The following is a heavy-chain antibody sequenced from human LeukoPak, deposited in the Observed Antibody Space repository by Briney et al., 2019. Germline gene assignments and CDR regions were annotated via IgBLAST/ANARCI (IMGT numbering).Heavy chain of an antibody. CDR2: ISAYNGNT. J-gene: IGHJ6*03. D-gene: IGHD4-17*01. Sequence: ASVKVSCKASGYTFTSYGISWVRQAPGQGLEWMGWISAYNGNTNYAQKLQGRVTMTTDTSTSTAYMELRSLRSDDTAVYYCARDLDGDYHYYYYMDVWGKGTTVTVSS. CDR1: GYTFTSYG. V-gene: IGHV1-18*01. CDR3: ARDLDGDYHYYYYMDV.